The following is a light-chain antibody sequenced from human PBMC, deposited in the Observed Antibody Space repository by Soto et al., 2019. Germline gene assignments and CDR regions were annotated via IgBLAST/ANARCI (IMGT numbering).Light chain of an antibody. CDR1: SSYIGGSNY. CDR2: EVS. CDR3: SSYTSSSTDV. J-gene: IGLJ1*01. V-gene: IGLV2-14*01. Sequence: SVLTQPASVSGAPGQSITISLTGTSSYIGGSNYVSWYRHHPGKAPKLMIYEVSKRPSGVSNRFSGSKSGNTASLTISGLQAEDEADYSCSSYTSSSTDVFGTGTKVTVL.